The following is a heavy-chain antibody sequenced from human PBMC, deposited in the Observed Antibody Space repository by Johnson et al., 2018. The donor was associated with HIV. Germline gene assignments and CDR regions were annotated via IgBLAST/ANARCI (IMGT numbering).Heavy chain of an antibody. V-gene: IGHV3-20*04. CDR2: INWNGGTT. Sequence: VQLVEYGGGLVQPGRSLRLSCAASGFTFDDYGMSWVRQGPGKGLEWVSSINWNGGTTTYADSVKGRFTISRDNSKNTVSLQMNSLRTDDTAVYYCARSLGGELSLYTYGSDVFDIWGQGTMVTFSS. CDR1: GFTFDDYG. D-gene: IGHD3-16*02. CDR3: ARSLGGELSLYTYGSDVFDI. J-gene: IGHJ3*02.